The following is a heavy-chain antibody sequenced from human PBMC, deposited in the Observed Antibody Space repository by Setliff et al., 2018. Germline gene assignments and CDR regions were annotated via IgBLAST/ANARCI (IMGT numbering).Heavy chain of an antibody. CDR1: SGSINSYY. J-gene: IGHJ4*02. V-gene: IGHV4-59*08. CDR3: ARSLGSGSYYNSRPFYSDY. CDR2: VHFGGDT. Sequence: PSETLSLTCTVSSGSINSYYWSWVRQSPGKGLEWIGFVHFGGDTNYQPSLKSRVTISGDTSKNQFSLKLTSVTAADTAVYYCARSLGSGSYYNSRPFYSDYWGQGTLVTVSS. D-gene: IGHD3-10*01.